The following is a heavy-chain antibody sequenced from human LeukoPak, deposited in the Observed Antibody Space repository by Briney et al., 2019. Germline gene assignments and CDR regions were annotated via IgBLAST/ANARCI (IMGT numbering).Heavy chain of an antibody. Sequence: PSETLSLTCAVYGGSFSGYYWSWIRQPPGKGLEWIGEINHSGSTNYNPSLKSRVTISVDTSKNQFSLKLSSVTAADTAVYYCARDDSGSYAMGYWGQGTLVTVSS. V-gene: IGHV4-34*01. CDR1: GGSFSGYY. D-gene: IGHD1-26*01. J-gene: IGHJ4*02. CDR3: ARDDSGSYAMGY. CDR2: INHSGST.